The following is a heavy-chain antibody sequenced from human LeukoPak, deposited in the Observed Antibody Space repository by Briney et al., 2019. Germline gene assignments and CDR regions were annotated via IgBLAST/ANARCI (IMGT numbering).Heavy chain of an antibody. CDR2: IYPGDSDT. CDR1: GYTFTNYW. CDR3: ARHSDGSGYYSPFDS. J-gene: IGHJ4*02. V-gene: IGHV5-51*01. D-gene: IGHD3-22*01. Sequence: GESLKISCKGSGYTFTNYWIGWVRQMPGKGLEWMGIIYPGDSDTRHSPSFQGQVTISADKSISTAYLQWSSLKASDTAMYYCARHSDGSGYYSPFDSWGQGTLVTVSS.